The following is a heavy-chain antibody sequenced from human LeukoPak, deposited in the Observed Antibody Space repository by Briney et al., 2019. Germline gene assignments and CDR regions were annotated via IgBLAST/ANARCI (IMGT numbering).Heavy chain of an antibody. D-gene: IGHD3-16*01. CDR2: IYYSGTT. V-gene: IGHV4-59*01. CDR3: ARHYGPLDF. CDR1: GFTFSDYY. J-gene: IGHJ4*02. Sequence: AGGSLRLSCPASGFTFSDYYMSWIRQAPGKGLEWIGYIYYSGTTNYNPSLKSRVTISVDRSKNQFSLKLTSVTAADTAVYYCARHYGPLDFWGQGTLVTVSS.